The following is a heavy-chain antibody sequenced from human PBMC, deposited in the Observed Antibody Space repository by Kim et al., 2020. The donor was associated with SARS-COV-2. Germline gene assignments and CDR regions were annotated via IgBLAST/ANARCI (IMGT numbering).Heavy chain of an antibody. V-gene: IGHV4-59*09. J-gene: IGHJ4*02. Sequence: PSLKSRVTISVDTSKNQFSLKLSSVTAADTAVYYCARGVDYYGSGRNFDYWGQGTLVTVSS. CDR3: ARGVDYYGSGRNFDY. D-gene: IGHD3-10*01.